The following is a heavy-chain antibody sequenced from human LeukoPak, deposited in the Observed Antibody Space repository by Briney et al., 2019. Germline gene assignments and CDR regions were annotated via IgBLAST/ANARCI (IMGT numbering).Heavy chain of an antibody. CDR2: ISSSNTYI. CDR1: GFTFSSYN. D-gene: IGHD3-22*01. J-gene: IGHJ4*02. Sequence: GGSLRLSCAASGFTFSSYNMNWVRQAPGKGLKWVSSISSSNTYIYYADSMKGRFTISRDNAKNSLYLQMNSLRAEDTAVYYYARAKYYYDSSGYDYWGQGTLVTVSS. V-gene: IGHV3-21*01. CDR3: ARAKYYYDSSGYDY.